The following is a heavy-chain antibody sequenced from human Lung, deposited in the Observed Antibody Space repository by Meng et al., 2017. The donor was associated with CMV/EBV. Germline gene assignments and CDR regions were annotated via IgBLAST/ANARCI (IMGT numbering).Heavy chain of an antibody. CDR1: GFSLSTYA. V-gene: IGHV3-30*04. D-gene: IGHD3-3*01. Sequence: SLKISCAASGFSLSTYAMNWIRQAPGKGLEWVSIISNDGSNKYYADSVRGRFTISRDNSKNTLYLQMNSLRAEDTAVYFGAVRRSGYSSAYYFYGLDFWGQGTXVTVSS. CDR3: AVRRSGYSSAYYFYGLDF. J-gene: IGHJ6*01. CDR2: ISNDGSNK.